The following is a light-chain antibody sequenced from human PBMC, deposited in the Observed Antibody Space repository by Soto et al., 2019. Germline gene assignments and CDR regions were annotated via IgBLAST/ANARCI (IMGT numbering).Light chain of an antibody. CDR3: QQCYMGWT. Sequence: ILMTQSPSSLSAFVGDRVTITCRASQTISSWLAWYQQKPGKAPKLLIYKASTLKSGVPSRFSGSGSGTEFTLTISSLQPDDFATYYCQQCYMGWTFGQGTKVDIK. CDR1: QTISSW. V-gene: IGKV1-5*03. CDR2: KAS. J-gene: IGKJ1*01.